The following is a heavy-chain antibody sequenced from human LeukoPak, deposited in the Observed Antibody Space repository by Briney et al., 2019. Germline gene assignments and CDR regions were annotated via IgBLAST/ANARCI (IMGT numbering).Heavy chain of an antibody. Sequence: APVKVSCKASGGTFSSYAISWVRQAPGQGLEWMGWMNPNSGNTGYAQKFQGRVTMTRNTSISTAYMELSSLRSEDTAVYYCARFPIVVVPAAILKYYYYYGMDVWGQGTTVTVSS. CDR2: MNPNSGNT. CDR3: ARFPIVVVPAAILKYYYYYGMDV. V-gene: IGHV1-8*02. D-gene: IGHD2-2*01. CDR1: GGTFSSYA. J-gene: IGHJ6*02.